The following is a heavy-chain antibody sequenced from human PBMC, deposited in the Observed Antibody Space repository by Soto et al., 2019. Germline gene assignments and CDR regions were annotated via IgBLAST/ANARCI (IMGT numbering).Heavy chain of an antibody. V-gene: IGHV5-51*01. J-gene: IGHJ6*02. CDR1: GYSFTSYW. CDR3: ARLIKWEPYYYYYGMDV. D-gene: IGHD1-26*01. CDR2: IYPGDSAT. Sequence: PGEALKISCKGSGYSFTSYWICWVRQMPRKGLEWMGIIYPGDSATRYSPSFQGQVTLSADKSISTAYLQWSSLKASDTAMYYCARLIKWEPYYYYYGMDVWRQGTTVTVSS.